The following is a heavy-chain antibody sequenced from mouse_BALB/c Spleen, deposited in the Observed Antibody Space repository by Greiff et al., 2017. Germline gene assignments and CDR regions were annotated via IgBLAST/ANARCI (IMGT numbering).Heavy chain of an antibody. Sequence: EVHLVESGGGLVKPGGSLKLSCAASGFTFSSYTMSWVRQTPEKRLEWVATISSGGSYTYYPDSVKGRFTISRDNAKNTLYLQMSSLKSEDTAMYYCTRVVGGYDGSWFAYWGQGTLVTVSA. CDR1: GFTFSSYT. V-gene: IGHV5-6-4*01. CDR2: ISSGGSYT. CDR3: TRVVGGYDGSWFAY. D-gene: IGHD2-2*01. J-gene: IGHJ3*01.